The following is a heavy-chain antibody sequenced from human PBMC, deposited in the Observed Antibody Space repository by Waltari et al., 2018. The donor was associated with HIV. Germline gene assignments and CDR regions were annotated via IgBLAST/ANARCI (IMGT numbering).Heavy chain of an antibody. CDR3: ARFSRDDYGGNFHFYDS. Sequence: EVQLVQSGAEVKKPGEYLKISCKGSGYIFTKHWIAWVRQMPGRSLDLMGIFCPGDSVSSDSPSFPVQFTISVDKSNNFGYLQWNCLKDSDTAIYYCARFSRDDYGGNFHFYDSWGQGTLVSVSS. J-gene: IGHJ4*02. V-gene: IGHV5-51*03. CDR2: FCPGDSVS. D-gene: IGHD4-17*01. CDR1: GYIFTKHW.